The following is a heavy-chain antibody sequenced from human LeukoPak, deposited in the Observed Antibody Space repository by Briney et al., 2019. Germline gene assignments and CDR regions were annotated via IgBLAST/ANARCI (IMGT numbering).Heavy chain of an antibody. CDR1: GFTFSSYS. V-gene: IGHV3-21*01. D-gene: IGHD1-26*01. J-gene: IGHJ4*02. Sequence: GGSLRLSCAASGFTFSSYSMNWGRQAPGKGLEWVSSISSSSSYIYYADSVKGRFTISRDNAKNSLYLQMNSLRAEDTAMYYCARDRARGELRGRDFDYWGQGTLVTVSS. CDR2: ISSSSSYI. CDR3: ARDRARGELRGRDFDY.